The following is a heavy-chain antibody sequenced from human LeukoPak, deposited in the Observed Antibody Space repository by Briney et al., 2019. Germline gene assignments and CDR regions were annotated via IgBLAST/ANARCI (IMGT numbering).Heavy chain of an antibody. J-gene: IGHJ4*02. D-gene: IGHD3-16*01. Sequence: PGGSLRLSCAASGFTFSRYEVNWVRQAPGKGLECVSYISSSGTTTYYADSVKGRFTISRDNANNSLYLQMNSLRGEDTALYYCARGGLYYDYWGQGTLVTVSS. CDR2: ISSSGTTT. CDR1: GFTFSRYE. V-gene: IGHV3-48*03. CDR3: ARGGLYYDY.